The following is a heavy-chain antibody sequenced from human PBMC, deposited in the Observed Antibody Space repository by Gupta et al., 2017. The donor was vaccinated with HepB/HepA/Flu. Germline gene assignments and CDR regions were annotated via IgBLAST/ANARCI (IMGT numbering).Heavy chain of an antibody. V-gene: IGHV4-34*01. J-gene: IGHJ4*02. CDR2: INHSGST. Sequence: QVQLQQWGAGLLKPSETLSLTCAVYGGSFSGYYWSWIRQPPGKGLEWIGEINHSGSTNYNPSLKSRVTISVDTSKNQFSLKLSSVTAADTAVYYCARGPNYGRWGQGTLVTVSS. D-gene: IGHD4-17*01. CDR1: GGSFSGYY. CDR3: ARGPNYGR.